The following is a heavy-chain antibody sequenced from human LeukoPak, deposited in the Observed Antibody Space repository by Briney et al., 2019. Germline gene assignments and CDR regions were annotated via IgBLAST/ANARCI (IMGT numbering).Heavy chain of an antibody. CDR1: GGSGGSFSNHG. V-gene: IGHV1-69*15. D-gene: IGHD6-13*01. Sequence: SVKVSCKASGGSGGSFSNHGINWVRQAPGHGLEWMGRIIPIFGSANYAQKFQGRVTISADESTSTAYMELNSLRPDDTAVFYCARLPTYFTGYSSSWYYFDYWGQGTLVTVSS. CDR2: IIPIFGSA. J-gene: IGHJ4*02. CDR3: ARLPTYFTGYSSSWYYFDY.